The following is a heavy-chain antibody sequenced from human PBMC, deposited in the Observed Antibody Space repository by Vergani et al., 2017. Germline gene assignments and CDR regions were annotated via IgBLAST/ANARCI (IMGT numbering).Heavy chain of an antibody. CDR1: GFTFADYA. V-gene: IGHV3-9*01. D-gene: IGHD1-1*01. CDR2: ITWSKVAI. Sequence: EVQLVESGGGLEQPGGSLRLSCAASGFTFADYAIHWVRQAPGKGLEWISGITWSKVAIGYAESVKGRFTNSRDNDKSSLYLQMNNLRPDDTALYYCGKDGRSLTSGPANMYLDFWGQGALVTVSS. J-gene: IGHJ4*02. CDR3: GKDGRSLTSGPANMYLDF.